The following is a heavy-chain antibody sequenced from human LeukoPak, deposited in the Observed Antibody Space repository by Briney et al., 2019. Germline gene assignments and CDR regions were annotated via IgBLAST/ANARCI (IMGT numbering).Heavy chain of an antibody. CDR2: IYPGDSDT. CDR1: GYSFTSYW. V-gene: IGHV5-51*01. J-gene: IGHJ4*02. D-gene: IGHD5-18*01. Sequence: GESLKISCKGSGYSFTSYWIGWVRPMPGKGLEWMGIIYPGDSDTRYSPSFQGQVTISADKSISTAYLQWSSLKASDTAMYYCARQGVLRGYSYGYGYWGQGTLVTVSS. CDR3: ARQGVLRGYSYGYGY.